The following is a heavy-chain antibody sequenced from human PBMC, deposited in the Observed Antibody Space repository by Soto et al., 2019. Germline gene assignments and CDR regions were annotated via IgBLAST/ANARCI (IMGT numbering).Heavy chain of an antibody. Sequence: QVQLQESGPGLVKPSETLSLTCTVSGGSINRYYWNWIRQPPGKGLEWIGYISDSGTTNHNPSLKSRVTFSVDTSKNQFSLKLTSVTAADSAIYFCARTDYYGSSGSFGFWGQGTLVTVSS. CDR3: ARTDYYGSSGSFGF. D-gene: IGHD3-22*01. CDR1: GGSINRYY. J-gene: IGHJ4*02. V-gene: IGHV4-59*01. CDR2: ISDSGTT.